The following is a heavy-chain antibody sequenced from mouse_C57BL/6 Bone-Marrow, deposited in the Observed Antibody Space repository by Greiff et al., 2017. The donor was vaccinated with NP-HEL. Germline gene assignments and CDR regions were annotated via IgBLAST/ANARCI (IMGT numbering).Heavy chain of an antibody. Sequence: EVQLQQSGPELVKPGASVKISCKASGYTFTDYYMNWVKQSHGKSLEWIGDINPNNGGTSYNQKFKGKATLTVDKSSSTAYMERRSLTSEDSAVYYCARDRSLPWYFDVWGTGTTVTVSS. J-gene: IGHJ1*03. CDR3: ARDRSLPWYFDV. CDR1: GYTFTDYY. D-gene: IGHD2-14*01. V-gene: IGHV1-26*01. CDR2: INPNNGGT.